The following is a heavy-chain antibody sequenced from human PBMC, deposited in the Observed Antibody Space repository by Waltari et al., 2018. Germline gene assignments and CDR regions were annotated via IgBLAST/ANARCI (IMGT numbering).Heavy chain of an antibody. Sequence: EVQLLESGGDLVQPGGSLRLSCAASEFTFSHYAMSCVRQAPGKGLEWVSSISASSTSAYYADSVKGRFTISRDNAKNTLYLQMNSLRAEDTALYYCAKAGKGYCSSTSCSTYDSWGQGTLVTVSS. V-gene: IGHV3-23*01. CDR1: EFTFSHYA. CDR2: ISASSTSA. D-gene: IGHD2-2*01. J-gene: IGHJ4*02. CDR3: AKAGKGYCSSTSCSTYDS.